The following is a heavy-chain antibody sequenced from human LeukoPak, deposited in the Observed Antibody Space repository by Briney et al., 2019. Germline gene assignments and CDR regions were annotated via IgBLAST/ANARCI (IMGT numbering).Heavy chain of an antibody. Sequence: GASVKVSCKASGYTFTSYYLHWVRQAPGQGLEWIGIINPSGGSASYAQKFQGRVTMTRDTSTSTVYLELSSLRSGDTAVYYCASEYYDSSGYDPSGYWGQGTLVTVSS. J-gene: IGHJ4*02. CDR2: INPSGGSA. D-gene: IGHD3-22*01. CDR1: GYTFTSYY. V-gene: IGHV1-46*01. CDR3: ASEYYDSSGYDPSGY.